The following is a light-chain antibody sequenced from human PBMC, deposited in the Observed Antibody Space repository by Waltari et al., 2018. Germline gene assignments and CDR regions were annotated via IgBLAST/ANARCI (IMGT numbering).Light chain of an antibody. J-gene: IGLJ3*02. CDR3: YSTDSTGNLWV. Sequence: SYELTPPPSVSVSPGQTARIACAGDALPRKYVYWYPQKPGQAPKLIIYEYNKRPSGISERVSASSAGTLATLSIAGAQVEDAADYYCYSTDSTGNLWVFGGGTKVNVL. V-gene: IGLV3-10*01. CDR2: EYN. CDR1: ALPRKY.